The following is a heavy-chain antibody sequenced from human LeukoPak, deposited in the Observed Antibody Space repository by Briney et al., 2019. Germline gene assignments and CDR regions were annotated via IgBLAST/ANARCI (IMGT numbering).Heavy chain of an antibody. CDR1: GYSFTSYW. CDR2: IYPGDSDT. Sequence: GESLKISCKGSGYSFTSYWIGWVRQMPGKGLEWMGIIYPGDSDTRYSPSFQGQVTISADKSISTAYLQRSSLKASDTAMYYCARHSTQIVVPAALYYYYGMDVWGQGTTVTVSS. CDR3: ARHSTQIVVPAALYYYYGMDV. D-gene: IGHD2-2*01. J-gene: IGHJ6*02. V-gene: IGHV5-51*01.